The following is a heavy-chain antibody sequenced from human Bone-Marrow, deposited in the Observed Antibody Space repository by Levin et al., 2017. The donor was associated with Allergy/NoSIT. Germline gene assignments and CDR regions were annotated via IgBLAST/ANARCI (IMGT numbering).Heavy chain of an antibody. J-gene: IGHJ1*01. CDR1: RFTFYTYS. CDR2: ISHDGTNK. V-gene: IGHV3-30*04. CDR3: ARDYFDSSGFYFGDVDS. D-gene: IGHD3-22*01. Sequence: GGSLRLSCAASRFTFYTYSMHWVRQAPGKGLEWVARISHDGTNKYYADSVKGRFNISRDNTHNTLYLQMSDLKTEDTAIYYCARDYFDSSGFYFGDVDSWGQGTLVTVSS.